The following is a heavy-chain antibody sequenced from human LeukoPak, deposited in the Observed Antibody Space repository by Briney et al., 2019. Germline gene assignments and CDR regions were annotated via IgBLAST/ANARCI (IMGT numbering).Heavy chain of an antibody. CDR3: ARGWVVVAAPTDDAFDI. CDR1: GFTFSSYS. J-gene: IGHJ3*02. V-gene: IGHV3-21*01. Sequence: SGGSLRLSCAASGFTFSSYSMNWVRQAPGKGLEWVSSISSSSSYIYYADSVKGRFTISRDNAKNSLYLQMNSLRAEDTAVYYCARGWVVVAAPTDDAFDIWGQGTMVTVSS. CDR2: ISSSSSYI. D-gene: IGHD2-15*01.